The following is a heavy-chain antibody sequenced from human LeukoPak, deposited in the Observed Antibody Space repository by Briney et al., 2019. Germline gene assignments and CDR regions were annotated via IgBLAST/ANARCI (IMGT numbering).Heavy chain of an antibody. J-gene: IGHJ4*02. CDR1: GFTFSSYA. D-gene: IGHD3-22*01. Sequence: GRSLRLSCAASGFTFSSYAMHWVRQAPGKGLGWVAVISYDGSNKYYADSVKGRFTISRDNSKNTLYLQMNSLRAEDTAVYYCARDLHRVTMIVEWGQGTLVTVSS. V-gene: IGHV3-30*04. CDR2: ISYDGSNK. CDR3: ARDLHRVTMIVE.